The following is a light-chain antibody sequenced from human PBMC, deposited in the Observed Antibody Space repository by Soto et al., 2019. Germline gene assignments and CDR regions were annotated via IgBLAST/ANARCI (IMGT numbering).Light chain of an antibody. CDR2: SNN. V-gene: IGLV1-44*01. CDR1: SSNIGSNT. Sequence: QSVLTQPPSESGTPGQRVTISCSGSSSNIGSNTVNWYQQLPGTAPKLLIYSNNQRPSGVPARFSGSKSGTSASLAISGLQSEDEADYYCAAWDDSLNVVFGGGTKLTVL. CDR3: AAWDDSLNVV. J-gene: IGLJ2*01.